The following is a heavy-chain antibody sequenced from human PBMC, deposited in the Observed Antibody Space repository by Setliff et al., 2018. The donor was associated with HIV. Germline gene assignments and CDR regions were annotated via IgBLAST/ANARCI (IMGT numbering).Heavy chain of an antibody. J-gene: IGHJ6*02. CDR3: ARPDSRWYARGRDPLYGMDV. CDR1: GYTFTNHA. D-gene: IGHD6-13*01. CDR2: INAGNGST. Sequence: GPSVKVSCKASGYTFTNHAIQWVRQAPGQGLEWMGWINAGNGSTKYSQKFQGRVTITRDTFASTAYLELSSLRSEDTAVYYCARPDSRWYARGRDPLYGMDVWGQGTTVTVSS. V-gene: IGHV1-3*01.